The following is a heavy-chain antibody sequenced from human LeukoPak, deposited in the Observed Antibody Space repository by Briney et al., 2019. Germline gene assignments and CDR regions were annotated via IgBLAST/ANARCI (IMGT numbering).Heavy chain of an antibody. J-gene: IGHJ4*02. D-gene: IGHD4-23*01. V-gene: IGHV3-30*18. CDR2: ISYDGSNQ. Sequence: GSLRLSCAASGFTFSSYGMHWVRQAPGKGLEWVAVISYDGSNQYYADSVKGRFTISRDNSKNTLYLQMNSLRAEDTAVYYCAKDRTTVVSPDHWGQGTLVTVSS. CDR1: GFTFSSYG. CDR3: AKDRTTVVSPDH.